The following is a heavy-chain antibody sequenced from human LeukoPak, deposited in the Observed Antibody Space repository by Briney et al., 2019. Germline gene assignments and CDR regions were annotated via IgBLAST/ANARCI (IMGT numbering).Heavy chain of an antibody. Sequence: PGGSLRLSCAASGFTFSDHYMDEVRQTPAKGLEWIGRIRNELNGYTTEYAASVKGRFTISRDDSKNSLYMQMNSLKTEDTAVYYCAGVGAGWPYDIWGQGTMVTVSS. V-gene: IGHV3-72*01. D-gene: IGHD5-24*01. J-gene: IGHJ3*02. CDR3: AGVGAGWPYDI. CDR1: GFTFSDHY. CDR2: IRNELNGYTT.